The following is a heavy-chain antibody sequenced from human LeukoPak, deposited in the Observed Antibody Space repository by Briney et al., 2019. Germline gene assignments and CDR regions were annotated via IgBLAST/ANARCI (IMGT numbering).Heavy chain of an antibody. V-gene: IGHV1-69*04. CDR1: GGTFSSYA. CDR3: ARAVGYYYDSSGAGNY. J-gene: IGHJ4*02. CDR2: IIPILGIA. Sequence: SVKVSCKASGGTFSSYAISWVRQAPGQGLEWMGRIIPILGIANYAQKFQGRVTITADKSTSTAYMELSSLRSEDTAVYYCARAVGYYYDSSGAGNYWGQGTLVTVSS. D-gene: IGHD3-22*01.